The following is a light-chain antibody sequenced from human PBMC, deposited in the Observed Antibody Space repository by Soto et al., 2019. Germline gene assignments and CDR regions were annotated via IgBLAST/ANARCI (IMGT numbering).Light chain of an antibody. J-gene: IGKJ4*01. V-gene: IGKV1-27*01. CDR2: AAS. Sequence: DIQMTQSPSSLSGSLGDRVTITCRASQGIGVYLAWFQQKPANAPKLLIYAASTLQSGVPSRFSGSGSGTDFTLTVSSLQPEDVATYYCQKYNSAPLTFGGGTRVEIK. CDR3: QKYNSAPLT. CDR1: QGIGVY.